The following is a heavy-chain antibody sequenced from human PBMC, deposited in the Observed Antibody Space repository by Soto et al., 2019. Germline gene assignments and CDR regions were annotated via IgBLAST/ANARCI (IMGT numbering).Heavy chain of an antibody. J-gene: IGHJ4*02. CDR1: GGSFHGYY. CDR2: INHSGSA. Sequence: SETLSLTCAVYGGSFHGYYWSWIRQPPGKGLEWIGEINHSGSANYNPTFKSRVSISVDTSKNQMSLQLSSVSAADTAVYYCAKGPQAGYYDSRTFYSIVRWGEGNLVTVSS. CDR3: AKGPQAGYYDSRTFYSIVR. D-gene: IGHD3-16*01. V-gene: IGHV4-34*01.